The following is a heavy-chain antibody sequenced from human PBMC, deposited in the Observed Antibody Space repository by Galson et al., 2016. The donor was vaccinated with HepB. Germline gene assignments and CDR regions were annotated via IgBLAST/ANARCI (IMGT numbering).Heavy chain of an antibody. CDR3: LKTQGYSTGWYGMDV. CDR2: ISGSGDST. J-gene: IGHJ6*02. D-gene: IGHD6-19*01. Sequence: SLRLSCAASGFIFGNYAMTWVRQAPGEGLEWVSVISGSGDSTYYADSVKGRFTISRDNFKSTLSLQMNSLRAEDTAVYYCLKTQGYSTGWYGMDVWGQGTTVTVSS. V-gene: IGHV3-23*01. CDR1: GFIFGNYA.